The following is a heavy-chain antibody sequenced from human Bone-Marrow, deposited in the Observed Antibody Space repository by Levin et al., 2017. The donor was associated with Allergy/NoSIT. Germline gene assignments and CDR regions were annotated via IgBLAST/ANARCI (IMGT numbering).Heavy chain of an antibody. CDR1: GFSLSTSGMC. CDR3: ARISMDCSGGSCYSLDYYFGMDV. Sequence: QTLSLTCTFSGFSLSTSGMCVSWIRQPPGKALEWLARIDWDDDKYYSTSLKTRLTISKDTSKNQVVLTMTNMDPVDTATYCCARISMDCSGGSCYSLDYYFGMDVWGQGTTVTV. V-gene: IGHV2-70*11. D-gene: IGHD2-15*01. J-gene: IGHJ6*02. CDR2: IDWDDDK.